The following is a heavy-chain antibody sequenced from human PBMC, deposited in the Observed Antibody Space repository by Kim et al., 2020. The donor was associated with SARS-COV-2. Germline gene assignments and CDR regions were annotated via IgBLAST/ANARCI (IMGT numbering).Heavy chain of an antibody. Sequence: SETLSLTCTVSGGSISSYYWSWIRQPPGKGLEWIGYIYYSGSTNYNPSLKSRVTISVDTSKNQFSLKLSSVTAADTAVYYCARGTLQWLEEYYYYYGMDV. CDR2: IYYSGST. D-gene: IGHD6-19*01. J-gene: IGHJ6*01. CDR3: ARGTLQWLEEYYYYYGMDV. CDR1: GGSISSYY. V-gene: IGHV4-59*01.